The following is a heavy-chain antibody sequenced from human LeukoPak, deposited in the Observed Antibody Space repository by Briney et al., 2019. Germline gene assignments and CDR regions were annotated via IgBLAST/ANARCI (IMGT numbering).Heavy chain of an antibody. J-gene: IGHJ4*02. V-gene: IGHV3-9*03. CDR2: ISWNSGSI. CDR3: AKDAGGYSFYFDY. D-gene: IGHD5-18*01. Sequence: GRSLRLSCAASGFTFDDYAMHWVRQAPGKGLEWVSGISWNSGSIGYADSVKGRLTISRDNAKNSLYLQMNSLRAEDMALYYCAKDAGGYSFYFDYWGQGTLVTVSS. CDR1: GFTFDDYA.